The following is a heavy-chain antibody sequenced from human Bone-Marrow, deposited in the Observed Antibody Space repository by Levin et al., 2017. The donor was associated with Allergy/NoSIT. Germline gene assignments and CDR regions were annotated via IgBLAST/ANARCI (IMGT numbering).Heavy chain of an antibody. D-gene: IGHD3-16*02. Sequence: GGSLRLSCAASGFTFSSHTLTWVRQSPGKGLEWVSSISSSGAYIYYADSVEGRFTISRDNAKNSLYLQMNSLTAEDTAVYFCARAGYFDYIWGSYRTYYFDYWGQGALVTVSS. CDR3: ARAGYFDYIWGSYRTYYFDY. J-gene: IGHJ4*02. CDR1: GFTFSSHT. V-gene: IGHV3-21*01. CDR2: ISSSGAYI.